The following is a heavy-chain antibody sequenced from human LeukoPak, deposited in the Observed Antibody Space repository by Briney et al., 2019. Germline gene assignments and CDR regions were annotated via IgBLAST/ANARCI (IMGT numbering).Heavy chain of an antibody. V-gene: IGHV3-30*18. CDR1: GFTFSSYG. J-gene: IGHJ4*02. Sequence: SGGSLRLSCAASGFTFSSYGMHWVRQAPGKGLEWVAVISYDGRNKYYADSVKGRFTISRDNSKNTLHLQMNSLRAEDTAVYYCANGEPKTYWGQGPLVTVSS. CDR3: ANGEPKTY. CDR2: ISYDGRNK. D-gene: IGHD3-10*01.